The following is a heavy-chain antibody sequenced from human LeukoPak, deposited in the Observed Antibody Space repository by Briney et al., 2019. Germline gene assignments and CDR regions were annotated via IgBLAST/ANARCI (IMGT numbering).Heavy chain of an antibody. D-gene: IGHD6-19*01. CDR3: AARPTSAAVAPSDF. J-gene: IGHJ4*02. Sequence: PGGSLRLSCAASGFTFSSYWMSWVRQAPGKGLEWVAQIKQDGSEKYYVDSVKGRFTVSRDNAKNSLYLQMNSLRAEDTATYYCAARPTSAAVAPSDFWGQGTLVTVSS. CDR1: GFTFSSYW. V-gene: IGHV3-7*03. CDR2: IKQDGSEK.